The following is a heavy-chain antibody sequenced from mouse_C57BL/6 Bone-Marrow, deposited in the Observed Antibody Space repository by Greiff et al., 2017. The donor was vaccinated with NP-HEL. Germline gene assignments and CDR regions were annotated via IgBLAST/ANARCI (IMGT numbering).Heavy chain of an antibody. D-gene: IGHD1-1*01. CDR3: ARTDYYGSSYGFAY. Sequence: VQLQQSGPGLVAPSQSLSITCTVSGFSLTSYAISWVRQPPGKGLEWLGVIWTGGGTNYNSALKSRLSISKDNSKSQVFLKMNSLQTDDTARYYCARTDYYGSSYGFAYWGQGTLVTVSA. J-gene: IGHJ3*01. CDR1: GFSLTSYA. V-gene: IGHV2-9-1*01. CDR2: IWTGGGT.